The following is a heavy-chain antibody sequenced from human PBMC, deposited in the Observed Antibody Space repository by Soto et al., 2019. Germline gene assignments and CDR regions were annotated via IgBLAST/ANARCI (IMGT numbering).Heavy chain of an antibody. J-gene: IGHJ4*02. D-gene: IGHD2-8*01. CDR3: AHKWGNDSLFDY. Sequence: QITLKESGPTLVKPTQTLTLTCTFSGFSLSTRGVGVGWIRQPPGKALEWLALLYWDDDKRFRPSPKSRLTITKDTSKNQVVLTMTNMVPVDTATYYCAHKWGNDSLFDYWGRGTLVTVSS. V-gene: IGHV2-5*02. CDR1: GFSLSTRGVG. CDR2: LYWDDDK.